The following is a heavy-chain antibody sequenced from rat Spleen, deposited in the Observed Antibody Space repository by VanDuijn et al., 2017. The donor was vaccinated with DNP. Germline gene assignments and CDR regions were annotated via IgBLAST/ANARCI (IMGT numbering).Heavy chain of an antibody. J-gene: IGHJ4*01. D-gene: IGHD1-11*01. CDR1: GFTFSDYY. CDR3: TSNPHIRTTAPSVDLPPYSESYYV. CDR2: ISYNGGTP. Sequence: EVLLVESDGGLVQPGRSLKLSCAVSGFTFSDYYMAWVRQAPAKGLEWVATISYNGGTPYYRDSVKGRFTISRDNAKSTLYLQVNSLRSEDTATYYCTSNPHIRTTAPSVDLPPYSESYYV. V-gene: IGHV5-20*01.